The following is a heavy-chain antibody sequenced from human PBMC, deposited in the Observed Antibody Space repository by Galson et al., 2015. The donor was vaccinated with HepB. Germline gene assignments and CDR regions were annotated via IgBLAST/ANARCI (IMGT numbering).Heavy chain of an antibody. D-gene: IGHD3-22*01. CDR1: GFTFSNAW. V-gene: IGHV3-15*01. J-gene: IGHJ6*02. Sequence: SLRLSCAASGFTFSNAWMSWVRQAPGKGLEWVGRIKSKTDGGTTDYAAPVKARFTISRDDSKNTLYMQMNSLKTKDTAVYYCTTDASSAYYYGYYYGMDVWGQGTTVTVPS. CDR2: IKSKTDGGTT. CDR3: TTDASSAYYYGYYYGMDV.